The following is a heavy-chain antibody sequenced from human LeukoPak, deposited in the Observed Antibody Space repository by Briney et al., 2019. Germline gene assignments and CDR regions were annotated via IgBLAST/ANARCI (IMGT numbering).Heavy chain of an antibody. Sequence: GGSLRLSCAASGFTFSSYAMSWVRQAPGKGLEWVSHMNSDESSTNYADSVKGRFTISRDNAKNTLYLQMNSLRAEDTAVYYCARGAYDWDYWGQGTLVTVSS. CDR2: MNSDESST. CDR3: ARGAYDWDY. CDR1: GFTFSSYA. V-gene: IGHV3-74*01. J-gene: IGHJ4*02. D-gene: IGHD3-16*01.